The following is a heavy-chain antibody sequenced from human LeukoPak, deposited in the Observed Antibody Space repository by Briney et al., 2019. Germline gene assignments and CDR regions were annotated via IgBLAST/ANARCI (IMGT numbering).Heavy chain of an antibody. CDR2: IIPIFGTA. J-gene: IGHJ5*02. Sequence: SVKVSCKASGGTFSSYALIWVRQAPGQGLEWMGGIIPIFGTANYAQKFQGRVTITADKSTSTAYMELSSLRSEDTAVYYCARENYYGSGIYYTWGQGTLVPVSS. CDR3: ARENYYGSGIYYT. CDR1: GGTFSSYA. V-gene: IGHV1-69*06. D-gene: IGHD3-10*01.